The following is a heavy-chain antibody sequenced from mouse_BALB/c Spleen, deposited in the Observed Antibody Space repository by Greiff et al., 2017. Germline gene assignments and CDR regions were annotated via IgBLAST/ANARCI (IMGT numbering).Heavy chain of an antibody. CDR2: INPYNDGT. CDR1: GYTFTSYV. Sequence: VQLQQSGPELVKPGASVKMSCKASGYTFTSYVMHWVKQKPGQGLEWIGYINPYNDGTKYNEKFKGKATLTSDKSSSTAYMELSSLTSEDSAVYYCARSQIPTVVEPPFAYWGQGTLVTVSA. CDR3: ARSQIPTVVEPPFAY. V-gene: IGHV1-14*01. J-gene: IGHJ3*01. D-gene: IGHD1-1*01.